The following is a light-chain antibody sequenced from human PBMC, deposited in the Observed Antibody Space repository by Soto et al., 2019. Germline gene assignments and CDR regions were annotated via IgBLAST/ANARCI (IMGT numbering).Light chain of an antibody. CDR1: SDHSSYA. Sequence: QLVLTQSPSASASLGASVTFTCTLSSDHSSYAIAWHQQRPEKGPRYLMKINSDGSHSKGDGIPDRFSGSSSGADRYLTISSLQSEDEADYYCQTWGTGPLVFGGGTKVTVL. CDR3: QTWGTGPLV. J-gene: IGLJ3*02. CDR2: INSDGSH. V-gene: IGLV4-69*02.